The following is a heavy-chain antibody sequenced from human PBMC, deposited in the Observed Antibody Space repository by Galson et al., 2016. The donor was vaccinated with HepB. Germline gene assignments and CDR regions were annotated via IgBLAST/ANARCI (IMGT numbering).Heavy chain of an antibody. CDR3: ATRTRSGGYWYFDL. D-gene: IGHD2-15*01. CDR2: IYPGDSET. Sequence: QSGAEVKNPGESLKISCQASGHTFSNYAVAWVRQMPGQGLEWVGVIYPGDSETRYGPSSEGQVTILADKSTSTAFLHWSNLKASDTAIYYCATRTRSGGYWYFDLWGRGTLITVSS. CDR1: GHTFSNYA. J-gene: IGHJ2*01. V-gene: IGHV5-51*01.